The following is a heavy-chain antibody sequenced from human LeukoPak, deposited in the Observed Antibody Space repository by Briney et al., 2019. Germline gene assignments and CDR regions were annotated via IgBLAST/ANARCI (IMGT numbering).Heavy chain of an antibody. Sequence: SETLSLTCNVSGDSIKTYFWSWIRQPPGKGLEWLGYISHSGSTNYNPSLKSRVTISVDTSKNQFSLKLSSVTAADTAVYYCARAPGGYCSSTSCRIYAFDIWGQGTMVTVSS. D-gene: IGHD2-2*01. J-gene: IGHJ3*02. CDR1: GDSIKTYF. V-gene: IGHV4-59*12. CDR3: ARAPGGYCSSTSCRIYAFDI. CDR2: ISHSGST.